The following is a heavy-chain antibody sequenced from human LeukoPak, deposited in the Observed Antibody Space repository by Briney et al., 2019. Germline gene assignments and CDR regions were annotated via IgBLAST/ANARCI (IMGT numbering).Heavy chain of an antibody. Sequence: GASVKVSCKASGYTFTSYYMHWVRQAPGQGLEGMGIINTSGGSTTYAQKFQGRVSMTRDTSTSTVYLEVSSLRSEDTAVDYCARSQGGNTLWFDPWGQGTLVTVSS. V-gene: IGHV1-46*01. CDR2: INTSGGST. CDR1: GYTFTSYY. D-gene: IGHD4-23*01. J-gene: IGHJ5*02. CDR3: ARSQGGNTLWFDP.